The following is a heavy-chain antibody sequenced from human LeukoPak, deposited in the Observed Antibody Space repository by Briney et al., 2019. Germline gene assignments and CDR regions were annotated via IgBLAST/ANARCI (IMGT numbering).Heavy chain of an antibody. CDR1: GGSFSGYY. CDR2: VNHSGST. Sequence: SETLSLTCAVYGGSFSGYYWSWIRQPPGKGLEWIGEVNHSGSTNYNPSLKSRVTISVDTSKNQFSLKLSSVTAADTAVYYCASTRRAPTYYYGSGSYRSPYNWFDPWGQGTLVTVS. V-gene: IGHV4-34*01. J-gene: IGHJ5*02. CDR3: ASTRRAPTYYYGSGSYRSPYNWFDP. D-gene: IGHD3-10*01.